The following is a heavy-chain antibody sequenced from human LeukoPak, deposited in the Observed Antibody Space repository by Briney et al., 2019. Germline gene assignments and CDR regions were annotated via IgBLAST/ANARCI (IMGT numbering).Heavy chain of an antibody. D-gene: IGHD6-19*01. V-gene: IGHV1-2*02. Sequence: ASVKVSCKASGYTFTEYYMHWVRQAPGQGLEWMGWINPNSGGAHYAQKFQGRVSVTRDTSISTIYMELSRLTSGDTAVYYCARQASGGWYYDYWGQGTLVTVSS. J-gene: IGHJ4*02. CDR3: ARQASGGWYYDY. CDR2: INPNSGGA. CDR1: GYTFTEYY.